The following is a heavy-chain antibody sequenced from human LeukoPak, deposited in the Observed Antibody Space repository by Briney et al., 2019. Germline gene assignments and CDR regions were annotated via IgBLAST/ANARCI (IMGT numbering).Heavy chain of an antibody. V-gene: IGHV3-53*05. CDR3: ARDGAGYSSSWVEGLLDY. CDR2: IYSGDTK. J-gene: IGHJ4*02. Sequence: GGSLRLSCAAFGFTVSCNNMSWVRQAPGKGLEWVSVIYSGDTKYNTDSVKGRFSISRDNSKNTLYLQMNSLRAEDTAVYYCARDGAGYSSSWVEGLLDYWGQGTLVTVSS. D-gene: IGHD6-13*01. CDR1: GFTVSCNN.